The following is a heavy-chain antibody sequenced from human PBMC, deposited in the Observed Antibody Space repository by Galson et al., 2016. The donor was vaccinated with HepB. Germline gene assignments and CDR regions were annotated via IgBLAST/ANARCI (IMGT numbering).Heavy chain of an antibody. CDR1: GFSVSYNY. CDR2: ISAGAGT. CDR3: TREDGGYYFDQ. D-gene: IGHD3-22*01. Sequence: SLRLSCAASGFSVSYNYMSWVRQAPGKGLEWVSVISAGAGTYYTDSVRGRFTVSRDNSKNTWYLQMNSLRAEDTGVYYCTREDGGYYFDQWGQGSLVTVSS. J-gene: IGHJ4*02. V-gene: IGHV3-53*01.